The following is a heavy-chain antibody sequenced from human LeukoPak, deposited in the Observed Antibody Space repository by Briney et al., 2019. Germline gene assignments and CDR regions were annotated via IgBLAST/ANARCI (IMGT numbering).Heavy chain of an antibody. J-gene: IGHJ4*02. CDR3: AKDYCRDGNCPFPFLDS. CDR2: ITGTGGK. V-gene: IGHV3-23*01. CDR1: GFTFSSSA. Sequence: GGSLRLSCAASGFTFSSSAVSWVRQAPGKGLEWVSIITGTGGKYYGDSVKGRFVLSRDNSKNTVYMQMSSLRAEDTATYYCAKDYCRDGNCPFPFLDSWGQGTQVTVSS. D-gene: IGHD2-15*01.